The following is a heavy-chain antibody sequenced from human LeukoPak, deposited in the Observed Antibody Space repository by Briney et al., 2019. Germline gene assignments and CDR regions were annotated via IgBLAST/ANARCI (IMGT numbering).Heavy chain of an antibody. J-gene: IGHJ5*02. Sequence: GASVKVSCKASGGTFSSYAISWLRQAPGQGLEWMGRIIPILGTANYAQKFQGRVMITTDESTSTAYMELSSLRSEDTAVYYCARAPRGYSGYVGWFDPWGQGTLVTVSS. CDR3: ARAPRGYSGYVGWFDP. V-gene: IGHV1-69*11. D-gene: IGHD5-12*01. CDR2: IIPILGTA. CDR1: GGTFSSYA.